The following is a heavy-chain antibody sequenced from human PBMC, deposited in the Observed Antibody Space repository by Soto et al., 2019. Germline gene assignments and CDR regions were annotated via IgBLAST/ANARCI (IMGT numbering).Heavy chain of an antibody. CDR3: ARDSSGYTFDY. CDR2: IWYDGSNK. D-gene: IGHD3-22*01. J-gene: IGHJ4*02. CDR1: GFTFSSYG. Sequence: GGSLRLSCAASGFTFSSYGMHWVRQAPGKGLEWVAVIWYDGSNKYYADSVKGRFTISRDNSKNTLYLQMNSLRAEDTAVYYCARDSSGYTFDYWGQGTLVPVSS. V-gene: IGHV3-33*01.